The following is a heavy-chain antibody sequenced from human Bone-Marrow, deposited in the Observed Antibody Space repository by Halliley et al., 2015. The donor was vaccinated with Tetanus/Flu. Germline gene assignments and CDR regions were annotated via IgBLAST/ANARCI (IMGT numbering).Heavy chain of an antibody. D-gene: IGHD1-26*01. J-gene: IGHJ4*02. CDR2: INSGGDT. CDR1: SFTVSCNY. Sequence: SLRLSCAVSSFTVSCNYMSRVRQAPGKGLEWVSLINSGGDTYYADSVKGRSTISSDHSKNTLFLQMNSLRADDTAMYYCARPHSANYQWAYDSWGQGTLVTVSS. V-gene: IGHV3-53*01. CDR3: ARPHSANYQWAYDS.